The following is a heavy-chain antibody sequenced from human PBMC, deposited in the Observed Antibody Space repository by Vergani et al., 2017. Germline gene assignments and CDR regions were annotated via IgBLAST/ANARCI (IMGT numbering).Heavy chain of an antibody. V-gene: IGHV5-51*01. CDR1: GYSFTKYW. CDR2: IHPADSDT. J-gene: IGHJ4*02. D-gene: IGHD3-22*01. CDR3: ARLYGRDSSGSKYFDY. Sequence: EVPLVQSGAEVKKPGESLKIPCQISGYSFTKYWIGWVRQMPGKGLEWMGIIHPADSDTRYSPSFQGQITISVDKSNSTAYLQRSSLRASDSAMYYCARLYGRDSSGSKYFDYWGQGTLVTVSS.